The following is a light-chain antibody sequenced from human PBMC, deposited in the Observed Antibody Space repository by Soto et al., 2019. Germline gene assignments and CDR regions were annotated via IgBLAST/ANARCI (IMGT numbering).Light chain of an antibody. V-gene: IGLV2-14*03. J-gene: IGLJ1*01. CDR2: DVT. CDR3: SSYTSITTFYV. CDR1: SSDVGGHNF. Sequence: QSALTQPASVSGSPGQSITIPCTGTSSDVGGHNFVSWYQHHPGTAPTLMIYDVTKRPSGVSDRFSGSKSGNTASLTISGLQAEDEADYFCSSYTSITTFYVFGTGTKVTVL.